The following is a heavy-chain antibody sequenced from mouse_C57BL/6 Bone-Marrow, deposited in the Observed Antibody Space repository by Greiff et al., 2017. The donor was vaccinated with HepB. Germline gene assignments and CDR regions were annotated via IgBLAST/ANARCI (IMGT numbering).Heavy chain of an antibody. CDR2: ISSGGSYT. CDR1: GFTFSSYG. J-gene: IGHJ2*01. Sequence: EVKLVESGGDLVKPGGSLKLSCAASGFTFSSYGMSWVRQTPDKRLEWVATISSGGSYTYYPDSVKGRFTISRDNAKNTLYLQMSSLKSEDTAMYYCARPLITTVVATPYFDYWGQGTTLTVSS. V-gene: IGHV5-6*01. CDR3: ARPLITTVVATPYFDY. D-gene: IGHD1-1*01.